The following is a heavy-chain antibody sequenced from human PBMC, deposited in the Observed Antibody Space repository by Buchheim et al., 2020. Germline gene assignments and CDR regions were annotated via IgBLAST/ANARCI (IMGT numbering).Heavy chain of an antibody. CDR1: GFTFSGHG. CDR2: ISYDGSIE. Sequence: QVQLVESGGGVVQPGRSLRLSCAASGFTFSGHGMHWVRQAPGKGLEWVAVISYDGSIEDYADSVKGRFTISRDNSKNTLYLQMNSLRAEDTAVYFCARYEGALSGFDYWGQGTL. D-gene: IGHD1-26*01. V-gene: IGHV3-33*05. CDR3: ARYEGALSGFDY. J-gene: IGHJ4*02.